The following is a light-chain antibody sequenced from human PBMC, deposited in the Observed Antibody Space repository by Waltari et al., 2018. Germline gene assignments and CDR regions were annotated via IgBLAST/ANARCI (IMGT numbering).Light chain of an antibody. CDR3: YSAADNSLV. CDR1: VLARTY. Sequence: SYELTQPSSVSVSPGQTARITCPGDVLARTYARWFQQKPGQAPLVVIYKDSERPSGIPERFSGSSSGTTVTLTVSGAQLDDEADYYCYSAADNSLVFGGGTKLTVL. V-gene: IGLV3-27*01. CDR2: KDS. J-gene: IGLJ2*01.